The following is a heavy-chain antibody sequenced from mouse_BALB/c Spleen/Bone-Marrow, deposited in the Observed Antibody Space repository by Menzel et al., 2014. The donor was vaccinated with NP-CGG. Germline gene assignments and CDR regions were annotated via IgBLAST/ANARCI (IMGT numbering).Heavy chain of an antibody. V-gene: IGHV4-1*02. J-gene: IGHJ3*01. CDR3: ARLGYYGGFAY. D-gene: IGHD2-3*01. Sequence: EAMLVESGGGLVQPGGSLKLSCAASGFDFSGFWMGWVRQAPGKGLEWIGEINPNSRTINYTPSLKDRFIISRDNAKNTLYLQMSKVRSEDTALYYCARLGYYGGFAYWGQGTLVTVSA. CDR2: INPNSRTI. CDR1: GFDFSGFW.